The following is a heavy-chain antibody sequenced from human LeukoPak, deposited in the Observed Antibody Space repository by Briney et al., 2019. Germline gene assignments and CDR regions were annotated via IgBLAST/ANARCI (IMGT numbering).Heavy chain of an antibody. CDR3: AADGYSSPFDH. V-gene: IGHV3-7*01. Sequence: GGSLRLSCAASGVTFSSSWMSWVRQAPGKGLEWVANIKKDGSEKYYVDSVRGRFTISRDNAKNSLYLQMNSLRAEDTAVYYCAADGYSSPFDHWGQGTLVTVSS. CDR2: IKKDGSEK. D-gene: IGHD5-24*01. CDR1: GVTFSSSW. J-gene: IGHJ4*02.